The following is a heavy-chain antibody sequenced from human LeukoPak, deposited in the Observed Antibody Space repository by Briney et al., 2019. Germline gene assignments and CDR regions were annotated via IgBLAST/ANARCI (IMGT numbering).Heavy chain of an antibody. CDR2: MNPNSGNT. J-gene: IGHJ4*02. D-gene: IGHD1-26*01. V-gene: IGHV1-8*01. Sequence: ASVKVSCKASGYTFTSYDINWVRQATGQGLEWMGWMNPNSGNTGYAQKFQGRVTMTEDTSTDTAYMELSSLRSEDTAVYYCATTRGYSGSSLHFDYWGQGTLVTVSS. CDR3: ATTRGYSGSSLHFDY. CDR1: GYTFTSYD.